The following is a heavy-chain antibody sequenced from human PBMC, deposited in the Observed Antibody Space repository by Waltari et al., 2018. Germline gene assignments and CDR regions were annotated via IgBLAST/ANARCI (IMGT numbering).Heavy chain of an antibody. CDR1: GYTVTAYA. CDR2: VTTKTGKS. D-gene: IGHD4-17*01. J-gene: IGHJ4*02. V-gene: IGHV7-4-1*02. Sequence: QVQLVQSGSELKKPGTSVNISCKASGYTVTAYALTWVRQASGKGFEWMARVTTKTGKSTYAPDFTGRFVVSLDTSVSTAYLEIISLKAEDTAVYYCARWRPPDYGLDNWGQGTLVTVSA. CDR3: ARWRPPDYGLDN.